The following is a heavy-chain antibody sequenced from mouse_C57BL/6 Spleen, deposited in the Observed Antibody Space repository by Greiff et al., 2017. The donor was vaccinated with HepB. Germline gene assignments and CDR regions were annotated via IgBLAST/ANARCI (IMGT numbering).Heavy chain of an antibody. CDR2: IYPGDGDT. CDR1: GYAFSSSW. D-gene: IGHD3-2*02. CDR3: ARGAAQAYWYFDV. Sequence: VKLMESGPELVKPGASVKISCKASGYAFSSSWMNWVKQRPGKGLEWIGRIYPGDGDTNYNGKFKGKATLTADKSSSTAYMQLSSLTSEDSAVYFCARGAAQAYWYFDVWGTGTTVTVSS. V-gene: IGHV1-82*01. J-gene: IGHJ1*03.